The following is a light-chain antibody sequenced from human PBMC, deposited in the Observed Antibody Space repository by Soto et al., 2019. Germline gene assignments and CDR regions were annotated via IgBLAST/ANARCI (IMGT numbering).Light chain of an antibody. CDR2: DND. CDR1: NSNIGNKD. Sequence: QSVLTQPPSLSAAPGQKVTISCSGSNSNIGNKDVSWYQQFPGTAPKLLIYDNDRRPSGIPDRFSASKSGTLATLAITGLQTGDEANYYCGTWDSSLSVVVFGGGTKLPS. J-gene: IGLJ2*01. V-gene: IGLV1-51*01. CDR3: GTWDSSLSVVV.